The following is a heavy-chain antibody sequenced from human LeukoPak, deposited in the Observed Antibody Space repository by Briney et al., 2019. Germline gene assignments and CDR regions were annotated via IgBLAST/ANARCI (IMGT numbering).Heavy chain of an antibody. CDR2: INHSGST. V-gene: IGHV4-34*01. D-gene: IGHD3-3*01. Sequence: PSETLSLTCAVYGGSFSGYYWSWIRQPPGKGLEWIGEINHSGSTNYNPSLKSRVTISVDTSKNQFSLKLSSVTAADTAVYYCASPAWGPRDFWGPLGARDFDYWGQGTLVTVSS. J-gene: IGHJ4*02. CDR1: GGSFSGYY. CDR3: ASPAWGPRDFWGPLGARDFDY.